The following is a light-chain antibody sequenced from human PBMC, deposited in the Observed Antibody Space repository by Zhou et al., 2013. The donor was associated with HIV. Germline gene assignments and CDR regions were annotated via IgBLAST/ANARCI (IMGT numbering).Light chain of an antibody. CDR2: GTS. V-gene: IGKV3-15*01. CDR3: QQYKTWPLT. CDR1: QSLTNN. Sequence: EIVMTQSPPTLSVSPGERATLSCRVSQSLTNNLAWYQQKPGQPPRLLIYGTSTRATGVPSRFSGSGSETEFTLTINSLHSEDFGVYYCQQYKTWPLTFGGGSKMEIK. J-gene: IGKJ4*01.